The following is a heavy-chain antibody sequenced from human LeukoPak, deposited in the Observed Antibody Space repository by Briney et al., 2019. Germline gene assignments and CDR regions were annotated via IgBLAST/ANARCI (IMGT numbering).Heavy chain of an antibody. CDR2: ISAYNGNT. Sequence: ASVKVSCKASGYTFTSYGISWVRQAPGQELEWMGWISAYNGNTNYAQKLQGRVTMTTDTSTSTAYMELSRLRSDDTAVYYCARDWDLYGSGSYYNDYWGQGTLVTVSS. CDR1: GYTFTSYG. D-gene: IGHD3-10*01. CDR3: ARDWDLYGSGSYYNDY. J-gene: IGHJ4*02. V-gene: IGHV1-18*01.